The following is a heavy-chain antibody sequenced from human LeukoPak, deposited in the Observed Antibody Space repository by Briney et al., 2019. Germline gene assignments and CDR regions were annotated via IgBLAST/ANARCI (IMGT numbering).Heavy chain of an antibody. CDR1: GFTVSTNS. D-gene: IGHD4/OR15-4a*01. Sequence: GGSLRLSCTVSGFTVSTNSMSWVRQAPGKGLEWVSFIYSDNTHYSDSVKGRFTISRGNSKNTLYLQMNSLRAEDTAVYYCARRAGAYSHPYDYWGQGTLVTVSS. J-gene: IGHJ4*02. CDR2: IYSDNT. V-gene: IGHV3-53*01. CDR3: ARRAGAYSHPYDY.